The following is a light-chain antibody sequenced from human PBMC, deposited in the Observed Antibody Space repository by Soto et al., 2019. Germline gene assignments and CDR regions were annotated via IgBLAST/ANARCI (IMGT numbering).Light chain of an antibody. CDR3: GTWDSSLSAV. Sequence: QSVLTQPPSASGTPGQRVTISCSGSSSNIGSNTVNWYQQLPGTAPKLLIYSNNQRPSGVPDRFSGSKSGTSATLGITGLQTGDEADYYCGTWDSSLSAVFGGGPSSPS. J-gene: IGLJ2*01. V-gene: IGLV1-44*01. CDR2: SNN. CDR1: SSNIGSNT.